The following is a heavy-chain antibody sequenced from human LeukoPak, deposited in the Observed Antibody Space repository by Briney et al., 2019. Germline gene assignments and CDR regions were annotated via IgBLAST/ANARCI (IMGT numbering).Heavy chain of an antibody. CDR3: ARYSGSYQGSFDY. CDR1: GYTFTSYG. V-gene: IGHV1-18*01. J-gene: IGHJ4*02. CDR2: ISAYNGNT. Sequence: ASVKVSCKASGYTFTSYGISWVRQAPGQGLEWMGWISAYNGNTNYAQKFQGRVTMTRDTSISTAYMELSRLRSDDTAVYYCARYSGSYQGSFDYWGQGTLVTVSS. D-gene: IGHD1-26*01.